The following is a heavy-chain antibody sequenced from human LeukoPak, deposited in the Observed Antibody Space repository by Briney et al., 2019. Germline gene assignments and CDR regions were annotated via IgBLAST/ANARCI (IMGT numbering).Heavy chain of an antibody. V-gene: IGHV5-51*01. CDR3: ARRDGYCSGGSCYLFDY. CDR2: IYPGDSDT. J-gene: IGHJ4*02. Sequence: GESLKISCEGSGYSFTSYWIGWVRQMPGKALEWMGIIYPGDSDTRYSPSFQGQVTISADKSISTAYLRWSSLKASDTAMYYCARRDGYCSGGSCYLFDYWGQGTLVTVSS. D-gene: IGHD2-15*01. CDR1: GYSFTSYW.